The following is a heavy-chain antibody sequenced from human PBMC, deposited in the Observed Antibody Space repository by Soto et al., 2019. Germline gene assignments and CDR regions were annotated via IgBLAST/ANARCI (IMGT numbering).Heavy chain of an antibody. CDR2: INPNSGGT. V-gene: IGHV1-2*04. J-gene: IGHJ4*02. D-gene: IGHD1-26*01. CDR1: GGTFTGYY. CDR3: ARGVGAHAGHDY. Sequence: ASVKVSCKASGGTFTGYYMHWVRQAPGQGLEWMEWINPNSGGTNYAQKFQGWVTMTRDTSISTAYMELSRLRSDDTAVYYCARGVGAHAGHDYWGQGTLVTVSS.